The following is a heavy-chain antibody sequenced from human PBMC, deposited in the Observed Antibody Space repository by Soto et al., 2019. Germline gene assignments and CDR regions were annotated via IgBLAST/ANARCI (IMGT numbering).Heavy chain of an antibody. CDR2: IYWDDNE. V-gene: IGHV2-5*02. CDR1: GFSLTTQGVH. D-gene: IGHD4-17*01. CDR3: VYRDFGDYFFQF. Sequence: QITLKESGPTLVKPTQTLTLTCTFSGFSLTTQGVHVGWIRQPPGKALEWLALIYWDDNEVYRPSLKNRLTITKDTFKSQVVLTLATVDPVDTATYYCVYRDFGDYFFQFWGQGILVNVSS. J-gene: IGHJ4*02.